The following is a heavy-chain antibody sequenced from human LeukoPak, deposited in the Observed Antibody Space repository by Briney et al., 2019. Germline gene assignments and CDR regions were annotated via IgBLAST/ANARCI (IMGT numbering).Heavy chain of an antibody. CDR1: GFTFSNYA. V-gene: IGHV3-23*01. J-gene: IGHJ4*02. Sequence: PGGSLRLSCAASGFTFSNYAMSWVRQAPGKGLECVSCMSGSGDGVYYAESVRGRFTISRDNSKNTLYLQMNSLRAEDTAVYYCAKGRNTLALTSDDHWGQGTLVTVSS. CDR3: AKGRNTLALTSDDH. D-gene: IGHD1/OR15-1a*01. CDR2: MSGSGDGV.